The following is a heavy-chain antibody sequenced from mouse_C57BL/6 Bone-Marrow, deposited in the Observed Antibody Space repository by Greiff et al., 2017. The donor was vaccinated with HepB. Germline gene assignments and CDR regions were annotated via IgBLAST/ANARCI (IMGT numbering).Heavy chain of an antibody. V-gene: IGHV15-2*01. J-gene: IGHJ1*03. Sequence: QVQLQQSGSELRSPGSSVKLSCKDFDSEVFPIAYMSWVRQKPGHGFEWIGGILPSIGRTIYGEKFEDKATLDADTLSNTAYLELNSLTSEDSAIYYCARPTTVVVHWYFDVWGTGTTVTVSS. D-gene: IGHD1-1*01. CDR2: ILPSIGRT. CDR3: ARPTTVVVHWYFDV. CDR1: DSEVFPIAY.